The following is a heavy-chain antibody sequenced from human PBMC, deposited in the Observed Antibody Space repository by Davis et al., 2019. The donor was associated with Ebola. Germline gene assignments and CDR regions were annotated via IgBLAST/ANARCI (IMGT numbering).Heavy chain of an antibody. V-gene: IGHV1-3*01. J-gene: IGHJ4*02. Sequence: ASVKVSCKAPGYTFTSYAMHWVRQAPGQRLEWMGWVHGGNGNTKYSQRFQGRVTITTDTSASTAYLDLSSLRSDDTAVFYCARATFGYNSGWYADYWGQGTLVTVSS. CDR3: ARATFGYNSGWYADY. D-gene: IGHD6-19*01. CDR1: GYTFTSYA. CDR2: VHGGNGNT.